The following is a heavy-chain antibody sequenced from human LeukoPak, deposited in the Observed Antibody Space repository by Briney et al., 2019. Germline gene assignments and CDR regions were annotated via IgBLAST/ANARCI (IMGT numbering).Heavy chain of an antibody. D-gene: IGHD3-10*01. J-gene: IGHJ4*02. V-gene: IGHV3-74*03. CDR1: GFTLKTYW. CDR3: ARGPVRGAIDY. Sequence: GGSLRLSCATSGFTLKTYWMHWVRQAPGKGLVWVSRFISDGSSTTSADFVKGRFTISRDNAKNMLYLQMNSLRADDTAIYYCARGPVRGAIDYWGQGTLVTVSS. CDR2: FISDGSST.